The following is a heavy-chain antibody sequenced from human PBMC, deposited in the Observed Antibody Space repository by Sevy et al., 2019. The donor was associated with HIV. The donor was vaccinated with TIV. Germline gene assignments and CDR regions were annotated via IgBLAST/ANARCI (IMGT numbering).Heavy chain of an antibody. Sequence: GGSLRLSCAASGFTFSDYYMSWIRQAPGKGLEWVSYISSSGSTIYYADSVKGRFTISRDNAKNSLYLQMNSLRAEDTAVYYCASGGTFWSGYSGFVYYYYMDVWGKGTTVTVSS. CDR3: ASGGTFWSGYSGFVYYYYMDV. D-gene: IGHD3-3*01. CDR1: GFTFSDYY. J-gene: IGHJ6*03. V-gene: IGHV3-11*01. CDR2: ISSSGSTI.